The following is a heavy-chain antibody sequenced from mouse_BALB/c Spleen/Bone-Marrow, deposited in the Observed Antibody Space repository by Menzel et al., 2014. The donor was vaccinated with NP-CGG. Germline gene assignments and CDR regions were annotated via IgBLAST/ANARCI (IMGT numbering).Heavy chain of an antibody. V-gene: IGHV14-3*02. D-gene: IGHD1-1*01. CDR3: ARYYYGRWFAN. CDR1: GFNFKDTY. J-gene: IGHJ3*01. CDR2: IVLANGNI. Sequence: SGAELVKPGASVMLSCTAPGFNFKDTYMHWVKQRPELGLDWLGRIVLANGNIKYDPKLQGKATITADTSSNTAYLQHSSLTSEHTAVYYCARYYYGRWFANWGQGTLVTVSA.